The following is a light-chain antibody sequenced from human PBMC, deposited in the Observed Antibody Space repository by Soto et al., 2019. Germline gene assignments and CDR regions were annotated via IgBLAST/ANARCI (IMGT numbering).Light chain of an antibody. CDR3: CSYAGSYTFDYV. V-gene: IGLV2-11*01. CDR2: DVS. J-gene: IGLJ1*01. CDR1: SRDVGGYNY. Sequence: QSALTQPRSVSGSPGQSVTISCTGTSRDVGGYNYVSWYQQHPGKAPKLMIYDVSKRPSGVPDRFSGSKSGNTASLTISGRQAEDEADYYCCSYAGSYTFDYVFGTGTKVTVL.